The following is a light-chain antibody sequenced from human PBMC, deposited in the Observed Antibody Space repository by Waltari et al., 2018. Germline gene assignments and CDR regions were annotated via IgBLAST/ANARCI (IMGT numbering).Light chain of an antibody. CDR1: QSVLYISNNKNY. J-gene: IGKJ1*01. CDR2: WAS. V-gene: IGKV4-1*01. Sequence: DIVMTQSPDSLAVSLGERATIKCKSSQSVLYISNNKNYLAWYQQKPGQPPKLLIYWASTRESGVPDRFSGSGSGTDFTLTISSLQAEDVAVYYCQQYYSTPRTFGQGTKVEIK. CDR3: QQYYSTPRT.